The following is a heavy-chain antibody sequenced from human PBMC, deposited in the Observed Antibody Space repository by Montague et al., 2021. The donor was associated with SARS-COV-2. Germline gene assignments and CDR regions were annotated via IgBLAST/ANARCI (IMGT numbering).Heavy chain of an antibody. CDR2: INHRGTS. CDR3: ARGRQHFNMIVVVMTGGEYYFDS. V-gene: IGHV4-34*01. Sequence: SETLSLTCAVYGGSFSDYFWTWIRQPPGKGLEWIGEINHRGTSNYNPSLKSRVSISVDTSKNQFSLYLGSVTAADTAAYYCARGRQHFNMIVVVMTGGEYYFDSWGQGTLVTVSS. D-gene: IGHD3-22*01. J-gene: IGHJ4*02. CDR1: GGSFSDYF.